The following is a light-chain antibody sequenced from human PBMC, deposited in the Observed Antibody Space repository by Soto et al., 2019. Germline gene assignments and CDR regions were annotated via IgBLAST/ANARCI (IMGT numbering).Light chain of an antibody. CDR1: SSDVCGYNY. V-gene: IGLV2-14*01. Sequence: QSALTQPASVSGSPGQSITISCTGTSSDVCGYNYVSWYQQHPGKAPKLMIYDVSNRPSGVSNRFSGSKSGNTASLTISGLQAEDEADYSCSSYTRSSSSYVFGTGTKLTVL. J-gene: IGLJ1*01. CDR3: SSYTRSSSSYV. CDR2: DVS.